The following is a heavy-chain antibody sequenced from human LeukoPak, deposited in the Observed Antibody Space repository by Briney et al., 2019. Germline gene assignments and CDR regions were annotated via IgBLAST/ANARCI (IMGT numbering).Heavy chain of an antibody. J-gene: IGHJ4*02. CDR1: GFTVSSNY. CDR3: ARDMTRGWNPRFDY. V-gene: IGHV3-66*01. CDR2: IYSGGST. D-gene: IGHD1-1*01. Sequence: GGSLRLSCAASGFTVSSNYMSWVRQAPGKGLEWVSVIYSGGSTYYADSVKGRFTTSRDNSKNTLYLQMYSLRAEDTAVYYCARDMTRGWNPRFDYWGQGTLVTVSS.